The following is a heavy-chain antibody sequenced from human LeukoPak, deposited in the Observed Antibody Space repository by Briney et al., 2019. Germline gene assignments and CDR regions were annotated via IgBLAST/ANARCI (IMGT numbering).Heavy chain of an antibody. CDR1: GYTFTSYD. CDR2: INPNSGNT. J-gene: IGHJ5*02. Sequence: GASVKVSCKASGYTFTSYDINWVRQATGQGLEWMGWINPNSGNTGYAQKFQGRVTITRDTSISTAYIELSSLRSEDTAVYYCAIGDCDASSGYGYFDPWGQGTLVTVSS. V-gene: IGHV1-8*01. CDR3: AIGDCDASSGYGYFDP. D-gene: IGHD3-22*01.